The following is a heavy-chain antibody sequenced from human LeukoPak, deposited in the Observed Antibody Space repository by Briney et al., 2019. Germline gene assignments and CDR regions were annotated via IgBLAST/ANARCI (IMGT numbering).Heavy chain of an antibody. J-gene: IGHJ5*02. CDR2: ISSSGSIM. D-gene: IGHD3-10*01. Sequence: GGSLRLSCAASGFTFSDYYMSWIRQAPGKGLERLSYISSSGSIMYYADSVKGRFTISRDNAKNSLYLQMNSLRAEDTAVYYCARDLYGPGYNWFDPWGQGTLVTVSS. CDR1: GFTFSDYY. V-gene: IGHV3-11*04. CDR3: ARDLYGPGYNWFDP.